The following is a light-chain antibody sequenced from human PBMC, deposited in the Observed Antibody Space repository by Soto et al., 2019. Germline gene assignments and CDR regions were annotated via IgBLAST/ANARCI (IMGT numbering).Light chain of an antibody. CDR2: KNN. CDR1: SSNIGSSY. Sequence: QSVLTQPPSASGTPGQRVTISCSGSSSNIGSSYVYWYQQLPGTAPKLLIHKNNQRPSGVPDRFSGSKSGTSASLAISGLRSEVEADYYCAAWDDSLSGRVFGGGTKLTVL. CDR3: AAWDDSLSGRV. V-gene: IGLV1-47*01. J-gene: IGLJ2*01.